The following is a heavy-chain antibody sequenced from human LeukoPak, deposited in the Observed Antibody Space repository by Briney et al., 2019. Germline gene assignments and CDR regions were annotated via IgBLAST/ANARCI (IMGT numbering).Heavy chain of an antibody. J-gene: IGHJ5*02. V-gene: IGHV3-23*01. CDR3: ARARKSGGITMIRGVKDRGWFDP. CDR1: GFTFSTYG. D-gene: IGHD3-10*01. CDR2: ISGSGGST. Sequence: GGSLRLSCEASGFTFSTYGMSWVRQAPGKGLEWVSAISGSGGSTYYADSVKGRFTISRDNSKNTLYLQMNSLRAEDTAVYYCARARKSGGITMIRGVKDRGWFDPWGQGTLVTVSS.